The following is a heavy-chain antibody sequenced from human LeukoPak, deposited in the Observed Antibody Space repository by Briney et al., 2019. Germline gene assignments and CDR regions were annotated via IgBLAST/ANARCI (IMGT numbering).Heavy chain of an antibody. V-gene: IGHV1-46*01. CDR3: AGETSITMVRGVSNP. CDR1: GYTFTSYY. D-gene: IGHD3-10*01. CDR2: INPSGGST. Sequence: ASVKVSCKASGYTFTSYYMHWVRQAPGQGLEWMGIINPSGGSTSYAQKFQGRVTMTRDTSTSTVYMELSSLRSEDTAVYYCAGETSITMVRGVSNPWGQGTLVTVSS. J-gene: IGHJ5*02.